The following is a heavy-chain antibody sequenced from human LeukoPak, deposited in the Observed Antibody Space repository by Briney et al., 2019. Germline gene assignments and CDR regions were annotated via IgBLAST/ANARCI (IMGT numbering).Heavy chain of an antibody. V-gene: IGHV4-4*02. CDR3: ARSGYFDWLYYYYGMDV. Sequence: SSGTLSLTCAVSGGSISSSNWWSWVRQPPGKGLEWIGEIYHSGSTNYNPSLKSRVTISVDKSKNQFSLKLSSVTAADTAVYYCARSGYFDWLYYYYGMDVWGQGTTVTVSS. CDR2: IYHSGST. D-gene: IGHD3-9*01. J-gene: IGHJ6*02. CDR1: GGSISSSNW.